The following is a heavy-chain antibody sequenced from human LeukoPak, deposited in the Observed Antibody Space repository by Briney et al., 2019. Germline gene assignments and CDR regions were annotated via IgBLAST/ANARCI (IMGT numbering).Heavy chain of an antibody. CDR3: ASLPYYYYYGMDV. V-gene: IGHV3-7*01. Sequence: PSETLSLTCAVYGGSFSGYYWSWIRQPPGKGLEWVANIKQDGSEKYYVDSVKGRFTISRDNAKNSLYLQMNSLRAEDTAVYYCASLPYYYYYGMDVWGQGTTVTVSS. CDR2: IKQDGSEK. CDR1: GGSFSGYY. J-gene: IGHJ6*02.